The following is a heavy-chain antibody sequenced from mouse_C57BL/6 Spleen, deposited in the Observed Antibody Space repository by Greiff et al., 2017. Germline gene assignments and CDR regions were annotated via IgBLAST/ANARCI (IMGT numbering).Heavy chain of an antibody. D-gene: IGHD4-1*01. CDR1: GYTFTDYE. CDR2: IDPETGGT. J-gene: IGHJ2*01. V-gene: IGHV1-15*01. CDR3: TRADNWDCFDY. Sequence: QVQLQQSGAELVRPGASVTLSCKASGYTFTDYEMHWVKQTPVHGLEWIGAIDPETGGTAYNQKFKGKAILTADKSSSTAYMELRSLTSEDSAVYYCTRADNWDCFDYWGQGTTLTVSS.